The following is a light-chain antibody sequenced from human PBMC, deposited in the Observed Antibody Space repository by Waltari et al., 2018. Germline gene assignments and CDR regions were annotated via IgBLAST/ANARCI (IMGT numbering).Light chain of an antibody. CDR3: QQYSGYPFT. CDR1: QIVSSW. V-gene: IGKV1-5*03. Sequence: IRITQSPSSLSASTGDRVTITCRASQIVSSWLAWYQQKPGKAPKLLIYKASSLESGVPSRFSGSGSGTEFTLTISSLQPDDFATYYCQQYSGYPFTFGPGTKVEIK. CDR2: KAS. J-gene: IGKJ3*01.